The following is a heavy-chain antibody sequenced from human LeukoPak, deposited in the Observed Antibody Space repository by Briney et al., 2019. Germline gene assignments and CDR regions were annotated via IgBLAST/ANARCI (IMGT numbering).Heavy chain of an antibody. Sequence: GGSLRLSCAASGFTFSRYWMSWVRQAPGKGLEWVANIKQDGGEKYYVGSVKGRFTISRDNAKNSLYLQMNSLRAEDTAVYYCASWSYEQSSGWYYLDYWGQGTLVTVSS. CDR2: IKQDGGEK. D-gene: IGHD6-19*01. CDR1: GFTFSRYW. V-gene: IGHV3-7*05. J-gene: IGHJ4*02. CDR3: ASWSYEQSSGWYYLDY.